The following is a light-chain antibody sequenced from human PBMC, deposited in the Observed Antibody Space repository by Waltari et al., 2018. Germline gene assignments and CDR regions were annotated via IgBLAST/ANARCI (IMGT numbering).Light chain of an antibody. Sequence: DIQMTQSPSSLSASVGDSVIITCRASQSISRYLNWYQQKPGKAPKHLIYVASSLQSGVPSRFSGSGSGTDFTLTISSLQAEDFATYYCQQSYSNLRTFGQGTKVEIK. V-gene: IGKV1-39*01. CDR3: QQSYSNLRT. CDR1: QSISRY. J-gene: IGKJ1*01. CDR2: VAS.